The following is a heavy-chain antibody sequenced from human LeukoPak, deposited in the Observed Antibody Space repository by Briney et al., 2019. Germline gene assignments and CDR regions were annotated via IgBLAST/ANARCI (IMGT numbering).Heavy chain of an antibody. J-gene: IGHJ6*03. Sequence: PGGSLRLSCAASKFTFSDYGMNWVRQAPGKGLEWVSYISSSSSTIYYGDSVEGRFTISRDNAENSLYLQMNSLRAEDTAVYYCARVGGWSGYYTTYYYYYMDVWGKGTTVTVSS. CDR1: KFTFSDYG. CDR2: ISSSSSTI. CDR3: ARVGGWSGYYTTYYYYYMDV. D-gene: IGHD3-3*01. V-gene: IGHV3-48*01.